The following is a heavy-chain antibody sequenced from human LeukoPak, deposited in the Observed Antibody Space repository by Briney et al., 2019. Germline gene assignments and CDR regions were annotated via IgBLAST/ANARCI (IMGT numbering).Heavy chain of an antibody. J-gene: IGHJ6*02. CDR3: ARVPVTTDCYYYGVDV. CDR1: GGSINSYY. Sequence: SETLSLTCTVSGGSINSYYWSWIRQPPGKGLEWIGYIYYSGGTNYSPSLKSRVTISVDTPKNQFSLKLSSVTAADTAVYYCARVPVTTDCYYYGVDVWGQGTTVTVSS. V-gene: IGHV4-59*01. D-gene: IGHD4-17*01. CDR2: IYYSGGT.